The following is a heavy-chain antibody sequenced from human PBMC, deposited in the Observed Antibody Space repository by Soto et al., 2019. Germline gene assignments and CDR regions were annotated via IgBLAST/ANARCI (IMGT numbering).Heavy chain of an antibody. CDR2: INEDGSER. CDR1: GFTFTNYY. CDR3: AKWGGGGSDY. J-gene: IGHJ4*02. V-gene: IGHV3-7*01. D-gene: IGHD1-26*01. Sequence: EVQLVESGGGLVQPGGSLRLSCAASGFTFTNYYMSWVRQAQGKGLEWVDNINEDGSERYYVDSVKVRFTVSRDNAKNSLYLQMNSLRAEDTAIYYCAKWGGGGSDYWGQGALVTVSS.